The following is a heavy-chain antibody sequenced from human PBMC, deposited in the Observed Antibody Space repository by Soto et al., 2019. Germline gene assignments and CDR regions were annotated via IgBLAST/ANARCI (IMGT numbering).Heavy chain of an antibody. Sequence: GASVKVSCKASGYTFTSYGISWVRQAPGQGLEWMGWISAYNGNTNYAQKLQGRVTMTTDTSTSTAYMELRSLRSDDTAVYYCARGGAVVVPALGYSSSWPQDYWGQGTLVTVSA. V-gene: IGHV1-18*04. D-gene: IGHD6-13*01. J-gene: IGHJ4*02. CDR2: ISAYNGNT. CDR1: GYTFTSYG. CDR3: ARGGAVVVPALGYSSSWPQDY.